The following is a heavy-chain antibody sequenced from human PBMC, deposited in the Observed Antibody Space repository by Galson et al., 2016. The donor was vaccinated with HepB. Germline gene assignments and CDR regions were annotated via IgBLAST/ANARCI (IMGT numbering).Heavy chain of an antibody. J-gene: IGHJ1*01. Sequence: SLRLSCAASGFTFSNYGMHWVRQAPGKGLEWVAVIWYDGSDKYYADSVKGRFTISRDNSKNTLYLQMNSLRAEDTAVYYCAREAPRSDSWVVSAEYLQHWGQGTLITVSA. CDR3: AREAPRSDSWVVSAEYLQH. V-gene: IGHV3-33*01. CDR1: GFTFSNYG. CDR2: IWYDGSDK. D-gene: IGHD2-15*01.